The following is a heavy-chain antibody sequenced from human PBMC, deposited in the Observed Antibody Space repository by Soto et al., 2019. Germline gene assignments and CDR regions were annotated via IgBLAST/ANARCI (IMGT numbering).Heavy chain of an antibody. D-gene: IGHD3-10*01. CDR3: AREGYAYGLDF. Sequence: EVQLAQTGGGLIKPGGSLSLSCAASGLSVSDKYMSWVRQAPGKGLEWVSLTYTGGNSYFADFVKGRFIVSRDISKNTLFLHMNSLAAEDTAVYYCAREGYAYGLDFWGQGSLVTVSS. CDR1: GLSVSDKY. V-gene: IGHV3-53*02. J-gene: IGHJ4*02. CDR2: TYTGGNS.